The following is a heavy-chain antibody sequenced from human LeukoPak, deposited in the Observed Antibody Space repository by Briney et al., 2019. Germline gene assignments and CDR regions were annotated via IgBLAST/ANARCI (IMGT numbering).Heavy chain of an antibody. CDR1: GFSFSYFW. CDR3: ARDAEVGTLFGVLSRYNWFDP. V-gene: IGHV3-7*01. Sequence: GGSLRLSCAASGFSFSYFWMSWVRQAPGKGLEWVANIKQDGSEKYYVDSVKGRFTISRDNTKKSLYLQMNSLRAEDTAVYYCARDAEVGTLFGVLSRYNWFDPWGQGALVTVSS. D-gene: IGHD3-3*01. CDR2: IKQDGSEK. J-gene: IGHJ5*02.